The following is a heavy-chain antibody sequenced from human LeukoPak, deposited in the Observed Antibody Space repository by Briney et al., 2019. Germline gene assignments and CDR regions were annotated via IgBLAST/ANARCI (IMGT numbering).Heavy chain of an antibody. J-gene: IGHJ6*02. CDR1: GFTFSSYA. CDR3: ARAMVTSYYYYYGMDV. Sequence: GGSLRLSCAASGFTFSSYAMHCVRQAPGKGLEGVAVISYDGSNKYYADSVKGRFTISRDNSKTTLYLQMNSLRAEDTAVYYCARAMVTSYYYYYGMDVWGQGPTVTVSS. V-gene: IGHV3-30-3*01. CDR2: ISYDGSNK. D-gene: IGHD5-18*01.